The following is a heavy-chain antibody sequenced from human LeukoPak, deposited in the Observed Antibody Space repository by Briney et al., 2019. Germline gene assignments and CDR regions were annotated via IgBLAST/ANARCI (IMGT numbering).Heavy chain of an antibody. V-gene: IGHV3-23*01. J-gene: IGHJ4*02. D-gene: IGHD1-14*01. CDR2: ITGSGGST. Sequence: GGSLRLSCAASGFTFSSYAMSWFRQAPGKGREGVSTITGSGGSTYYADSVKGRFTISRDKSKNTLYLQMNSLRAEDTAVYYCAKDVTTSTHFDSWGQGTLVTVSS. CDR1: GFTFSSYA. CDR3: AKDVTTSTHFDS.